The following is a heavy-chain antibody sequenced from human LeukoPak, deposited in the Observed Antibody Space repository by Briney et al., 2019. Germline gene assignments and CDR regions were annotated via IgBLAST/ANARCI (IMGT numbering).Heavy chain of an antibody. CDR3: ARGTYYSGSGSYPHFDY. Sequence: ASVKVSCKASGYTFTGYYMHWVRQAPGQGLEWMGIINPSDGTITYAQKFQGRVTMTRDTSTNTVHMELRSLRSEDTAVYYCARGTYYSGSGSYPHFDYWGQGTLVTASS. V-gene: IGHV1-46*01. CDR2: INPSDGTI. D-gene: IGHD3-10*01. CDR1: GYTFTGYY. J-gene: IGHJ4*02.